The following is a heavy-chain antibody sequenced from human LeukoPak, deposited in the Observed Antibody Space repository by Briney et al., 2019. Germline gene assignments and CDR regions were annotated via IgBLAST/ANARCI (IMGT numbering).Heavy chain of an antibody. CDR2: IRYDGSNK. V-gene: IGHV3-30*02. J-gene: IGHJ4*02. D-gene: IGHD1-14*01. CDR1: GFTFSSYG. Sequence: PGGSLRLSCAASGFTFSSYGMHWVPKAPGKGLVWVAFIRYDGSNKYYADSVKGRFTISRDNSKNTLYLQMNSLRAEDTAVYYCAKKNSGPNPFDFWGQGTLVTVSS. CDR3: AKKNSGPNPFDF.